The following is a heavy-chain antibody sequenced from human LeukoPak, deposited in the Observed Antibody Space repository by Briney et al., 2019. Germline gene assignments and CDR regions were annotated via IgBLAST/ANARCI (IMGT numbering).Heavy chain of an antibody. Sequence: PSETLSLTCTVSGGSISSYYWSWIRQPPGKGLEWIGYIYYSGSTNYNPSLKSRVTISVDTSKNQFSLKLSSVTAADTAVYYCARGRYYDYVWGSYRYWYYFDYWGQGTLVTVSS. CDR2: IYYSGST. J-gene: IGHJ4*02. V-gene: IGHV4-59*01. D-gene: IGHD3-16*02. CDR3: ARGRYYDYVWGSYRYWYYFDY. CDR1: GGSISSYY.